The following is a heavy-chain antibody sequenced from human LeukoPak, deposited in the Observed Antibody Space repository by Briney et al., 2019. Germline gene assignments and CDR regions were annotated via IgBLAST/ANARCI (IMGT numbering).Heavy chain of an antibody. D-gene: IGHD2-21*01. V-gene: IGHV1-18*01. J-gene: IGHJ6*03. CDR3: ARVLLSIVGLYYYYMDV. CDR2: ISAYNGNT. CDR1: GYTFTSYG. Sequence: GASVKVSCKASGYTFTSYGISWVRQAPEQGLEWMGWISAYNGNTNYAQKLQGRVTMTTDTSTSTAYMELRSLRSDDTAVYYCARVLLSIVGLYYYYMDVWGKGTTVTVSS.